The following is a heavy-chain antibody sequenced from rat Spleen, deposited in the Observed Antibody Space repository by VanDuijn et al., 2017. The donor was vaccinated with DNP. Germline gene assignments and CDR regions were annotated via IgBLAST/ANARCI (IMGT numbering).Heavy chain of an antibody. Sequence: EVQLQESGAGLVIPSQSLSLTCPLTGYSIPSNCWAWIRMFPRNGMEWIGHINYSGTTTYNPSLKSRISITRDTSKNQFFLHLNSVTTEDTATYYCARWTRYFDYWGQGVMVTVSS. CDR2: INYSGTT. D-gene: IGHD1-7*01. CDR3: ARWTRYFDY. V-gene: IGHV3-1*01. J-gene: IGHJ2*01. CDR1: GYSIPSNC.